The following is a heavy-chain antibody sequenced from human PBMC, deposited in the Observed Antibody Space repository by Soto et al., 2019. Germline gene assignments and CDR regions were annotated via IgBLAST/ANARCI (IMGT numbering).Heavy chain of an antibody. CDR1: GGSIISGGYS. CDR2: IYHSGST. CDR3: ARGARHNFDY. J-gene: IGHJ4*02. V-gene: IGHV4-30-2*01. Sequence: SETLSLTCAVSGGSIISGGYSWSWIRQPPGKGLEWIGYIYHSGSTYYNPSLKSRVTISVDRSKNQFSLKLSSVTAADTAVYYCARGARHNFDYWGQGTLVTVSS.